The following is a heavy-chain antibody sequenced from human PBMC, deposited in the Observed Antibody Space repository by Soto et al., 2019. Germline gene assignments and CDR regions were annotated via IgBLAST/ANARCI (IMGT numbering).Heavy chain of an antibody. V-gene: IGHV4-34*01. CDR1: GGSFSGYY. CDR2: INHSGST. Sequence: SETLSLTCAVYGGSFSGYYWSWIRQPPGKGLEWIGEINHSGSTNYNPSLKSRVTISVDTSKNQFSLKLSSVTAADTAVYYCARGLRGILRYRHKSTRDEGYYYYYMDVWGKGTTVTVSS. CDR3: ARGLRGILRYRHKSTRDEGYYYYYMDV. J-gene: IGHJ6*03. D-gene: IGHD3-9*01.